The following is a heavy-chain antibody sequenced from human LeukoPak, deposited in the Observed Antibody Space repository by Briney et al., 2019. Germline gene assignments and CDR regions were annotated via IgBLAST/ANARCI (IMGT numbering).Heavy chain of an antibody. D-gene: IGHD5-12*01. CDR3: ARGRVVATKEFDY. J-gene: IGHJ4*02. CDR1: GGSFSGYY. V-gene: IGHV4-34*01. CDR2: INHSGST. Sequence: SETLSLTCAVYGGSFSGYYWSWIRQPPGNGLEWIGEINHSGSTNYNPSLKSRVTISVDTSKNQFSLKLSSVTAADTAVYYCARGRVVATKEFDYWGQGTLVTVSS.